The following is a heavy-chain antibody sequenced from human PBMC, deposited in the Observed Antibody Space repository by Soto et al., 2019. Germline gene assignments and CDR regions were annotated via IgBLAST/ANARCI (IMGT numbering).Heavy chain of an antibody. J-gene: IGHJ4*02. CDR1: GGSISTRSSY. V-gene: IGHV4-39*07. D-gene: IGHD3-3*01. CDR2: IYYIGNT. Sequence: SETLSLTCTVSGGSISTRSSYWGWIRQPPGKGLEWIGSIYYIGNTYYNPSLKSRVTISVDTSKNQFSLKLSSVTAADTAVYYCARAGTSGYDFWSGYYTAFDYWGQGTLVTVSS. CDR3: ARAGTSGYDFWSGYYTAFDY.